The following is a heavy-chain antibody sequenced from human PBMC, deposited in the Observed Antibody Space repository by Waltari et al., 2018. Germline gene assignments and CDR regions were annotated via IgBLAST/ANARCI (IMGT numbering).Heavy chain of an antibody. Sequence: EVQLVESGGGLVKPGGSLRLSCEASGFTFSNAWMSWVRQAPGKGLEWVGRIKSKTDGGTTDYAAPVKGRFTISRDDSKNTLYLQMNSLKTEDTAVYYCTTEHDYGDYFDYWGQGTLVTVSS. CDR2: IKSKTDGGTT. V-gene: IGHV3-15*01. CDR1: GFTFSNAW. D-gene: IGHD4-17*01. J-gene: IGHJ4*02. CDR3: TTEHDYGDYFDY.